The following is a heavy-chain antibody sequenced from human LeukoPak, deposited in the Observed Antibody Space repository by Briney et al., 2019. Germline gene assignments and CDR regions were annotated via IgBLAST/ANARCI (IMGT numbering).Heavy chain of an antibody. CDR1: GFTFSSYS. V-gene: IGHV3-21*01. CDR2: ISSSSSYI. CDR3: ARVLGVGARNFDY. D-gene: IGHD1-26*01. Sequence: GGSLRLSCGASGFTFSSYSMNWVRQAPGKGLEWVSSISSSSSYIYYADSVKGRFTISRDNAKNSLYLQMNSLRAEDTAVYYCARVLGVGARNFDYWGQGTLVTVSS. J-gene: IGHJ4*02.